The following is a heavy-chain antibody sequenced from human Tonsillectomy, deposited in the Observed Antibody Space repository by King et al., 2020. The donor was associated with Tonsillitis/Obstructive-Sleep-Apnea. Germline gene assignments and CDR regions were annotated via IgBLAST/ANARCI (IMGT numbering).Heavy chain of an antibody. CDR3: ARAGMDYDSSGYRHDAFDI. J-gene: IGHJ3*02. CDR2: ISYDGSNK. D-gene: IGHD3-22*01. Sequence: QLVQSGGGVVQPGRSLRLSCAASGFTFSSYAMHWVRQAPGKGLEWVAVISYDGSNKYYADSVKGRFTISRDNSKNTLYLQMSSLRAEDTAVYYCARAGMDYDSSGYRHDAFDIWGQGTMVTVSS. V-gene: IGHV3-30*04. CDR1: GFTFSSYA.